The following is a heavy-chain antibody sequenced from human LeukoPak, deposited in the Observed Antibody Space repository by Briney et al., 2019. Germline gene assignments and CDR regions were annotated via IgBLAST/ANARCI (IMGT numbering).Heavy chain of an antibody. CDR3: ARDWDVEPGGFDY. D-gene: IGHD1-26*01. Sequence: EPGGSLRLSCAASGFTFSSYAMHWVRQAPGKGLEWVAVISYDGSNKYYADSVKGRFTISRDNSKNTLYLQMNSLRAEDTAVYYCARDWDVEPGGFDYWGQGTLVTVSS. CDR2: ISYDGSNK. V-gene: IGHV3-30-3*01. CDR1: GFTFSSYA. J-gene: IGHJ4*02.